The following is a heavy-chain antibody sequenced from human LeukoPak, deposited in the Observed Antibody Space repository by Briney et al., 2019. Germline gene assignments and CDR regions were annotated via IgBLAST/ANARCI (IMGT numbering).Heavy chain of an antibody. CDR3: ARETMVRGGYDY. CDR2: IYSGGST. V-gene: IGHV3-53*01. D-gene: IGHD3-10*01. Sequence: GGSLRLSCAASGFTVSSNYMSWVRQAPGKGLEWVSVIYSGGSTYYADSVKGRFTISRDNSKNTLYLQMNSLRAEDTAVYYCARETMVRGGYDYWGQGTLVTVSS. CDR1: GFTVSSNY. J-gene: IGHJ4*02.